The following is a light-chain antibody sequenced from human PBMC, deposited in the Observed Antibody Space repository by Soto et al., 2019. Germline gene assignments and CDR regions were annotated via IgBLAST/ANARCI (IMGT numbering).Light chain of an antibody. J-gene: IGKJ4*01. CDR3: QQRSSWPLT. V-gene: IGKV3-11*01. CDR1: QSVRSL. CDR2: DAS. Sequence: EIVLTQSPATLSLPTGERATLSCRASQSVRSLLAWYQQKPGQAPRLLIYDASNRATGIPARFSGSGSGTDFTLTISSLEREDFAVYHCQQRSSWPLTFGGGTKVEIK.